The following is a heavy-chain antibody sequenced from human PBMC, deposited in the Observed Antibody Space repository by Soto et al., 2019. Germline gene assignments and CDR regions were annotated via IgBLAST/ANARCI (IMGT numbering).Heavy chain of an antibody. CDR1: GYSFINYW. J-gene: IGHJ3*02. V-gene: IGHV5-51*01. CDR3: ARPTVTNDVFDI. Sequence: EVQLVQSGAEVKKAGESLKISCQASGYSFINYWIGWVRQMPGKGLEWMGIIYPGDSDTRYSPSFQGHVTMSVDKSSNSAYLQWSSLKASDTAMYYCARPTVTNDVFDIWGQGTMVTVSS. D-gene: IGHD4-17*01. CDR2: IYPGDSDT.